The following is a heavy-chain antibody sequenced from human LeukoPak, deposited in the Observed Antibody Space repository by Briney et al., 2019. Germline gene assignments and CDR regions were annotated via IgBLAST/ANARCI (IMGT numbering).Heavy chain of an antibody. D-gene: IGHD2-21*02. Sequence: GGSLRLSCAASGFALRNYVINWVRQTPGKGLEWVSSIGVSDDSTFYADSVKGRFTISRDNSKITVYLQVSGLRTEDTAIYYCAKDRLLNCRGDCYIFDNWGQGTQVTVSS. CDR1: GFALRNYV. CDR3: AKDRLLNCRGDCYIFDN. CDR2: IGVSDDST. J-gene: IGHJ4*02. V-gene: IGHV3-23*01.